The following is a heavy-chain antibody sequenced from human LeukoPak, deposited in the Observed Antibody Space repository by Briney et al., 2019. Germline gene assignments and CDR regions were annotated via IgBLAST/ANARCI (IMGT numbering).Heavy chain of an antibody. V-gene: IGHV1-18*04. D-gene: IGHD3-9*01. CDR3: ARVDILTGYYFFDS. Sequence: ASVKVSCKASGYIFTTYFMHWLRQAPGQGLEWMGWISADNGNTYYTQNFQGRVSMTTDTSTSTAYMEVRSLRSDDTAVFYCARVDILTGYYFFDSWGQGTLVTVSS. J-gene: IGHJ4*02. CDR1: GYIFTTYF. CDR2: ISADNGNT.